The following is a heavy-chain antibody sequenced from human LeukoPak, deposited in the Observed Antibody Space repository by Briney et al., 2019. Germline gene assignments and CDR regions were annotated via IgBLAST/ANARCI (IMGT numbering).Heavy chain of an antibody. D-gene: IGHD3-22*01. J-gene: IGHJ4*02. Sequence: GSLRLSCAASGFTFSSYGMNWVRQPPGKGLEWIGEINHSGSTNYNPSLKSRVTISVDTSKNQFSLKLSSVTAADTAVYYCARKRLLRNFDYWGQGTLVTVSS. CDR2: INHSGST. CDR1: GFTFSSYG. CDR3: ARKRLLRNFDY. V-gene: IGHV4-34*01.